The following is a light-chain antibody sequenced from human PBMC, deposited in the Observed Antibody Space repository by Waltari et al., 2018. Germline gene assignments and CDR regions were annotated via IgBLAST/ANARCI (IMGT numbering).Light chain of an antibody. V-gene: IGLV1-44*01. CDR1: SSHNGSNT. CDR3: AAWDDSLNGPWV. Sequence: QSVLTQPPSASGTPGQRVTISCSGSSSHNGSNTVNWYQQLPGTAPKLLIYSKNQRPSGVPDRFAVAKSGTSASLAISGLQSEDEADYYCAAWDDSLNGPWVFVGGTKLTVL. J-gene: IGLJ3*02. CDR2: SKN.